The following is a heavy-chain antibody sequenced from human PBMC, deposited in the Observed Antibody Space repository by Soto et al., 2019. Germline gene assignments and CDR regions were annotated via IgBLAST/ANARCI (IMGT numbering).Heavy chain of an antibody. CDR3: AKDRTYDSSGYYPGAFDI. CDR2: ISGSGGST. CDR1: GFTFSSYA. Sequence: EVQLLESGGGLVQPGGSLRLSCAASGFTFSSYAMSWVRQAPGKGLEWVSAISGSGGSTYYADSVKGRFTISRDNSKNPLYLQMNSLRAEDTTVYYCAKDRTYDSSGYYPGAFDIWGQGTMVTVSS. V-gene: IGHV3-23*01. D-gene: IGHD3-22*01. J-gene: IGHJ3*02.